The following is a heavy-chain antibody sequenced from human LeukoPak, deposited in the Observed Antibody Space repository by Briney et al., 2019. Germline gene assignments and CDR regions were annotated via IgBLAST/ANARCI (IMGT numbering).Heavy chain of an antibody. V-gene: IGHV4-59*08. CDR1: GGSISSYY. CDR3: ARTYGIDRPAALYYFDY. J-gene: IGHJ4*02. Sequence: SETLSLTCTVSGGSISSYYWSWIRQPPGKGLEWIGYIYYSGSTNYNPSLKSRVTISVDTSKNQFSLKLSSVTAADTAVYYCARTYGIDRPAALYYFDYWGQGTLVTVSS. CDR2: IYYSGST. D-gene: IGHD2-2*01.